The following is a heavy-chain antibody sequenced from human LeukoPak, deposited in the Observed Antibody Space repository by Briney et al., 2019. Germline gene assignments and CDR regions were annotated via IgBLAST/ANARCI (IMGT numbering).Heavy chain of an antibody. J-gene: IGHJ4*02. CDR3: ARETIGGELLDY. CDR2: ISYDGSNK. D-gene: IGHD1-26*01. CDR1: GFTFSSYS. Sequence: GGSLRLSCAASGFTFSSYSMNWVRQAPGKGLEWVAVISYDGSNKYYADSVKGRFTISRDNSKNTLYLQMNSLRAEDTAVYYCARETIGGELLDYWGQGTLVTVSS. V-gene: IGHV3-30*03.